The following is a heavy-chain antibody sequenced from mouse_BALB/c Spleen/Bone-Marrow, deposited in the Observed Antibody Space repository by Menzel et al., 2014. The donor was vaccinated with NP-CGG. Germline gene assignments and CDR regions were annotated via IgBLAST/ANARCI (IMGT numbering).Heavy chain of an antibody. Sequence: EVQLQQSGGGLVQLGGSLKLSCAASGFDFRRYWMSWVRQAPGKGLEWIGEINPESSTINYTPSLKDKFIISRDNAKNTLYLQMSKVRSEDTALYYCARLGYYGYFVDWGQGTTLTVSS. J-gene: IGHJ2*01. CDR3: ARLGYYGYFVD. D-gene: IGHD2-3*01. CDR1: GFDFRRYW. V-gene: IGHV4-1*02. CDR2: INPESSTI.